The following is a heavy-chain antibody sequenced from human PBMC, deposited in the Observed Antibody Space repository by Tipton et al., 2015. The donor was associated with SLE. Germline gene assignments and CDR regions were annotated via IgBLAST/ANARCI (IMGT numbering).Heavy chain of an antibody. CDR1: GGSFSGYY. Sequence: TLSLTCAVYGGSFSGYYWSWIRQPPGKGLEWIGEINHSGSTNYNPSLKSRVTISVDTSKNQFSLKLSSVTAADTAVYYCARPNYGDNGYNVFDIWGQGTMVTVSS. CDR3: ARPNYGDNGYNVFDI. D-gene: IGHD4-17*01. V-gene: IGHV4-34*01. CDR2: INHSGST. J-gene: IGHJ3*02.